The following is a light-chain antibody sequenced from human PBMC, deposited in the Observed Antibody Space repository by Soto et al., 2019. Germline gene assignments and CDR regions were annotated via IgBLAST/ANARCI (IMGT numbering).Light chain of an antibody. CDR3: QQSYSTPQNT. Sequence: DIQMTQSPSSLSASVGDRVTITCRASQSIRYYLNWYQQKPGKAPKLRIYAASSLQSGVPSRFSGSGSGTDFTLTISSLQPEDFATYYCQQSYSTPQNTFGQGTKLEIK. J-gene: IGKJ2*01. V-gene: IGKV1-39*01. CDR1: QSIRYY. CDR2: AAS.